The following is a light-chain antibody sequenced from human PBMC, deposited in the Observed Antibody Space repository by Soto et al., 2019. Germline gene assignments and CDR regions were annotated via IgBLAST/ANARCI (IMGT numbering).Light chain of an antibody. J-gene: IGKJ1*01. CDR1: QSVSSSY. V-gene: IGKV3D-15*01. CDR2: GAS. Sequence: EIVMTQSPDTLSVSPGERATLSCRASQSVSSSYLAWYQQKPGQAPRLLIYGASSRATGIPDRFSGRGSGTEFTLTINNLQSEDFAVYYCQQYRNWPRTFGQGTKVDIK. CDR3: QQYRNWPRT.